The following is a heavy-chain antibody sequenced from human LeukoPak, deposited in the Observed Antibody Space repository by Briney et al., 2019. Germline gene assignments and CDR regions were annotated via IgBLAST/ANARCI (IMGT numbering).Heavy chain of an antibody. Sequence: SETLSLTCAVYGGSFSGYYWSWIRQPPGKGLEWIGEINHSGSTNYNPSLKSRVTISVDTSKNQFSLKLSSVTAADTAVYYCARPRIEMATIPFDYWGQGTLVTVSS. CDR3: ARPRIEMATIPFDY. D-gene: IGHD5-24*01. J-gene: IGHJ4*02. V-gene: IGHV4-34*01. CDR1: GGSFSGYY. CDR2: INHSGST.